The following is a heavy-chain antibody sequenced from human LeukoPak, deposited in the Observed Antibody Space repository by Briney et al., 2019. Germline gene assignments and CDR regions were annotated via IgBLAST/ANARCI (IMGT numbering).Heavy chain of an antibody. CDR1: GLNFNIFA. CDR2: MTCPADTT. J-gene: IGHJ4*02. CDR3: AKGAEIDH. V-gene: IGHV3-23*01. Sequence: GGSLRLSCAASGLNFNIFAMSWVRQAPGEGLEWLSAMTCPADTTYYAESVKGRFTISRDYSKSMVFLQMNSLRVEDTAIYYCAKGAEIDHWGQGTLVTVSS.